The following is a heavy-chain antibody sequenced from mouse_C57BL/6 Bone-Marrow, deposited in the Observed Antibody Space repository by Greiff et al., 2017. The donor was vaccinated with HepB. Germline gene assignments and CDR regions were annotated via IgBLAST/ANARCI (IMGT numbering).Heavy chain of an antibody. D-gene: IGHD1-1*01. CDR3: ARHGYYYGSVYAMDY. V-gene: IGHV5-12*01. Sequence: ESGGGLVQPGGSLKLSCAASGFTFSDYYMYWVRQTPEKRLEWVAYISNGGGSTYYPDTVKGRFTISRDNAKNTLYLQMSRLKSEDTAMYYCARHGYYYGSVYAMDYWGQGTSVTVSS. J-gene: IGHJ4*01. CDR2: ISNGGGST. CDR1: GFTFSDYY.